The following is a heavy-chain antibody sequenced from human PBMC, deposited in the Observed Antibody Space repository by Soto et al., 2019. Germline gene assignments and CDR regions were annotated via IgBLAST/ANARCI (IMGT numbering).Heavy chain of an antibody. Sequence: PSETLSLTCTVSGGSISSGDYYWSWIRQPPGKGLEWIGYIYYSGSTYYNPSLKSRVTISVDTSKNQFSLKLSSVTAADTAVYYCASLRSYYYDSSGYYFDYWGQGTLVTVSS. J-gene: IGHJ4*02. D-gene: IGHD3-22*01. CDR1: GGSISSGDYY. V-gene: IGHV4-30-4*01. CDR2: IYYSGST. CDR3: ASLRSYYYDSSGYYFDY.